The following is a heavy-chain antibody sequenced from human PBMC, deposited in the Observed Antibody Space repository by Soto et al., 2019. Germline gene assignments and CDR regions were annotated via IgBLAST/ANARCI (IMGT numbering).Heavy chain of an antibody. CDR2: IFHDGTA. Sequence: SETLSLTCAVSGVSISSGNWWTWVRQTPQRGLEYIGEIFHDGTANYYPSFERRVAISVDASKNQFSLNLNSVTASDTAVYFCVSQRTSVLTQAYFDYWGPGALVTVSS. J-gene: IGHJ4*02. CDR3: VSQRTSVLTQAYFDY. CDR1: GVSISSGNW. D-gene: IGHD2-8*01. V-gene: IGHV4-4*02.